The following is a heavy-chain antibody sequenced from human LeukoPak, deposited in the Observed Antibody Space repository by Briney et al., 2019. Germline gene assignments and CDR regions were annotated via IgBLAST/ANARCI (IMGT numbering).Heavy chain of an antibody. CDR1: GYSISSGYY. CDR3: QQLANDY. D-gene: IGHD6-13*01. CDR2: IYHSGST. Sequence: PSETLSLTCAVSGYSISSGYYWGWIRQPPGKGLEWIGSIYHSGSTNYNPSLKSRVTISVDKSKNQFSLKLSSVTAADTAVYYCQQLANDYWGQGTLVTVSS. V-gene: IGHV4-38-2*01. J-gene: IGHJ4*02.